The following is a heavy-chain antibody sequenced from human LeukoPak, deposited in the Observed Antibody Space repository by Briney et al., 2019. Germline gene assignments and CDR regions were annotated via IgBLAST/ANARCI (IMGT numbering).Heavy chain of an antibody. D-gene: IGHD5-18*01. CDR3: ARESHSSNRPRSDY. CDR1: GYTFTSYY. J-gene: IGHJ4*02. V-gene: IGHV1-46*01. CDR2: LNPSGGST. Sequence: ASVKVSCKASGYTFTSYYIHWVRQAPGQGLEWMGILNPSGGSTSYAQKFQGRVTMTRDTSTSAVYMELSSLRSGDTAVYYCARESHSSNRPRSDYWGQGTLVTVSS.